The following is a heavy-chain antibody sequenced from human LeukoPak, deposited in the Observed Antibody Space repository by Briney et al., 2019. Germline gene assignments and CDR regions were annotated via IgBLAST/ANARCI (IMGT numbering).Heavy chain of an antibody. D-gene: IGHD6-19*01. CDR2: IYSSGST. J-gene: IGHJ4*02. CDR1: GASVSGSNYY. CDR3: ARRYSSGWSEYTIDY. V-gene: IGHV4-39*07. Sequence: SETLSLTCAVSGASVSGSNYYWGWIRQPPGKGLEWIGNIYSSGSTYYNASLQSRVTISVDTSKNQFSLKLSSVTAADTAVYYCARRYSSGWSEYTIDYWGQGTLVTVSS.